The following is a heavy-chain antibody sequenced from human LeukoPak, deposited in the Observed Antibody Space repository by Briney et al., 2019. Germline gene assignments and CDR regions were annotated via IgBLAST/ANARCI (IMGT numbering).Heavy chain of an antibody. CDR3: ATPLDYYDSSGYHQGGD. Sequence: GGSLRLSCAASGFTFSSYAMNWARQAPGKGLEWVANIKEDGSKKNYVDSVKGRFTISRDNAKNSLYLQMNSLRAEDTAVYYCATPLDYYDSSGYHQGGDWGQGTLVTVSS. J-gene: IGHJ4*02. CDR2: IKEDGSKK. CDR1: GFTFSSYA. V-gene: IGHV3-7*03. D-gene: IGHD3-22*01.